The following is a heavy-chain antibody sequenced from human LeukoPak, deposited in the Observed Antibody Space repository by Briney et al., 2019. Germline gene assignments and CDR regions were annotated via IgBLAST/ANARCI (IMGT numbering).Heavy chain of an antibody. Sequence: GASVKVSCKAFGYKLTDNWIHWVRQAPGQGLEWMGWINTKTGATNIAQKFQGRVTMTRDTSVNTAYIEMSRPTSDDTAVYFCARGVVACPNWGQGTLVTVSS. CDR2: INTKTGAT. CDR1: GYKLTDNW. V-gene: IGHV1-2*02. J-gene: IGHJ4*02. CDR3: ARGVVACPN. D-gene: IGHD2-15*01.